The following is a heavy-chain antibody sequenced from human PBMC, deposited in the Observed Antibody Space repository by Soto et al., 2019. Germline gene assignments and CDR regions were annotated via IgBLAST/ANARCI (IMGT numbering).Heavy chain of an antibody. CDR1: GYSFTNYF. D-gene: IGHD3-22*01. V-gene: IGHV5-51*01. CDR3: SGCGVYYYDSSGSAFDI. Sequence: PWESLNISCQGSGYSFTNYFIGWVRQMPGKGLEWMGIIYPGDSDTRYRPSFQGQVTFSAEKSSRTAYLQRSSLKALGTATYYCSGCGVYYYDSSGSAFDIWGQGTMVTVSS. CDR2: IYPGDSDT. J-gene: IGHJ3*02.